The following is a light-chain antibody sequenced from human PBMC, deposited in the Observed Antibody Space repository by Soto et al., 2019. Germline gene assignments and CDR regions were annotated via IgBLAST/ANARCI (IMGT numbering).Light chain of an antibody. Sequence: EIVLTQSPGTLSLSPGERATLSCRASQSVSSSYLAWYQQKPGQAPRLLIYGPSSRATGIPDRFSGSGSGTDFTLTISRLEPEDVAVYYCQQYGSSLYTFGQGTKLEIK. CDR2: GPS. J-gene: IGKJ2*01. V-gene: IGKV3-20*01. CDR3: QQYGSSLYT. CDR1: QSVSSSY.